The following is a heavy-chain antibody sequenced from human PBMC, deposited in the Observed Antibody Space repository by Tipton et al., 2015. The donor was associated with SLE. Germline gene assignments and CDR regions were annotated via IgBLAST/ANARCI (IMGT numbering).Heavy chain of an antibody. D-gene: IGHD2-8*01. CDR2: IYTSGST. J-gene: IGHJ4*02. V-gene: IGHV4-61*02. Sequence: TLSLTCTVSGGSISSGSYYWSWIRQPAGKGLEWIGRIYTSGSTNYNPSLKSRVTISVDTSKNQFSPKLRSVTAADTAVYYCARDVGYCTNGVCPPFDYWGQGTLVTVSS. CDR3: ARDVGYCTNGVCPPFDY. CDR1: GGSISSGSYY.